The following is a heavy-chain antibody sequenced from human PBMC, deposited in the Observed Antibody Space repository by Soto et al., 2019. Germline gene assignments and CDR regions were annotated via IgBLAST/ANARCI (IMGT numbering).Heavy chain of an antibody. CDR1: GFTFSSYG. J-gene: IGHJ6*02. CDR3: ANDSGSYFPHYYYYYYGMDV. Sequence: QVQLVESGGGVVQPGRSLRLSCAASGFTFSSYGMHWVRQAPGKGLEWVAVISYDGSNKYYADSVKGRFTISRDNSKNTLYLQMNSLRAEDTAVYYCANDSGSYFPHYYYYYYGMDVWGQGTTVTVSS. D-gene: IGHD1-26*01. CDR2: ISYDGSNK. V-gene: IGHV3-30*18.